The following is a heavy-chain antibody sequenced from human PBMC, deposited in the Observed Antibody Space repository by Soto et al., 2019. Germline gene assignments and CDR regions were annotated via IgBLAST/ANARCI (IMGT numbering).Heavy chain of an antibody. V-gene: IGHV3-11*05. CDR3: TTDSYSTMIVVRFDY. J-gene: IGHJ4*01. CDR2: ISSSSSYT. CDR1: GFTFSDYY. Sequence: GGSLRLSCAASGFTFSDYYMSWIRQAPGKGLEWVSYISSSSSYTNYADSVKGRFTISRDNAKNSLYLQMNSLKTEDTGIYYCTTDSYSTMIVVRFDYWGHGTLVTVSS. D-gene: IGHD3-22*01.